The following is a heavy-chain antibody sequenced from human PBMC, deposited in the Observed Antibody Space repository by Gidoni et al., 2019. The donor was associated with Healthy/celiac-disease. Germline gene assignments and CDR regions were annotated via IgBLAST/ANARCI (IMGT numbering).Heavy chain of an antibody. D-gene: IGHD3-3*01. CDR1: GGSVSSGSYY. J-gene: IGHJ5*02. CDR2: IYYSGST. V-gene: IGHV4-61*01. CDR3: ARGATIFGVVKGGAWFDP. Sequence: QVQLQESGPGLVKPSETLSLTCTVSGGSVSSGSYYWSWIRQPPGKGLEWIGYIYYSGSTNYNPSLKSRVTISVDTSKNQFALKLSSVTAADTAVYYCARGATIFGVVKGGAWFDPWGQGTLVTVSS.